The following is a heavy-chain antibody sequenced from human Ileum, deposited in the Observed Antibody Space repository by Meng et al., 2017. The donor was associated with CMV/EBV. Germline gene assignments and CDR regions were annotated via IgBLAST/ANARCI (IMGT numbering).Heavy chain of an antibody. CDR3: ARADIGITVAGARTRFDP. Sequence: FSFRSYWMHWVRQVPGKGLVWVARISSDGTGSTYAASVRGRFTISRDNAENTLYLQMNSLRAEDTALYYCARADIGITVAGARTRFDPWGQGTLVTVSS. J-gene: IGHJ5*02. V-gene: IGHV3-74*03. CDR2: ISSDGTGS. CDR1: FSFRSYW. D-gene: IGHD1-20*01.